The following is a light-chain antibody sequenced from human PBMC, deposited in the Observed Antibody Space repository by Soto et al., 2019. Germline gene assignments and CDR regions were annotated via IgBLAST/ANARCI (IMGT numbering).Light chain of an antibody. CDR1: QTINIW. CDR2: DAS. CDR3: QQYDSYSSGP. J-gene: IGKJ1*01. Sequence: DIQMTQSPSTLSASVGDRVTSTCRASQTINIWLAWYQQKPGKAPKVLIFDASSLRTGVPSRFSGSGSGTEFTLTISNLQPDDFATYYCQQYDSYSSGPFGQGTKVELK. V-gene: IGKV1-5*01.